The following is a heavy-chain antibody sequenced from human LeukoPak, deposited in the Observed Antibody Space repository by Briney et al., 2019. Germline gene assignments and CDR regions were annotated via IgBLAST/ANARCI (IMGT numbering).Heavy chain of an antibody. CDR3: ARVTKVWFGELSAPHYLDS. CDR1: GLTVSYNY. Sequence: GGSLRLSCAVSGLTVSYNYMGWVRQPPGKGPELVSVIETGGTTYYADSVKGRFTLSRDNSKNTLYLQMNDLRVEDTAVYYCARVTKVWFGELSAPHYLDSWGHGIPVTVSS. J-gene: IGHJ4*01. D-gene: IGHD3-10*01. CDR2: IETGGTT. V-gene: IGHV3-53*01.